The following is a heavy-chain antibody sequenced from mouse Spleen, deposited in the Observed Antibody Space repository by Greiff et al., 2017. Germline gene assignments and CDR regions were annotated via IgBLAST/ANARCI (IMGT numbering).Heavy chain of an antibody. CDR3: AGYDSAWFAY. J-gene: IGHJ3*01. V-gene: IGHV1S130*01. Sequence: QVQLQQSGSVLVRPGASVKLSCKASGYTFTSSWMHWAKQRPGQGLEWIGEIHPNSGNTNYNEKFKGKATLTVDTSSSTAYVDLSSLTSEDSAVYYCAGYDSAWFAYWGQGTLVTVSA. D-gene: IGHD2-2*01. CDR1: GYTFTSSW. CDR2: IHPNSGNT.